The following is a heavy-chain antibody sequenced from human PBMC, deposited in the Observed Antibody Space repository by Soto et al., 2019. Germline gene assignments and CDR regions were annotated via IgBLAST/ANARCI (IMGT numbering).Heavy chain of an antibody. Sequence: GGSLRLSCAASGFTFSSYSMNWVRQAPGKGLEWVSYISSSSSTIYYADSVKGRFTISRDNAKNTLYLQMNSLRAEDTAVYYCAKAGDYVWGSYRYSYYFDYWGQGTLVTVSS. J-gene: IGHJ4*02. CDR2: ISSSSSTI. CDR1: GFTFSSYS. D-gene: IGHD3-16*02. CDR3: AKAGDYVWGSYRYSYYFDY. V-gene: IGHV3-48*01.